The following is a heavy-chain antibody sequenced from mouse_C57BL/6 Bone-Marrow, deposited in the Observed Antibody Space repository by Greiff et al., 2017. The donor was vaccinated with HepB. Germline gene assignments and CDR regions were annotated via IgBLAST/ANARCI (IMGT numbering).Heavy chain of an antibody. V-gene: IGHV1-26*01. Sequence: EVQLQQSGPELVKPGASVKISCKASGYTFTDYYMNWVKQSHGKSLEWIGDINPNNGGTSYNQKFKGKATLTVDKSSSTAYMELRSLTSEDSAVYYCARVYGSSSYWYFDVWGTGTTVTVSS. CDR1: GYTFTDYY. CDR2: INPNNGGT. CDR3: ARVYGSSSYWYFDV. J-gene: IGHJ1*03. D-gene: IGHD1-1*01.